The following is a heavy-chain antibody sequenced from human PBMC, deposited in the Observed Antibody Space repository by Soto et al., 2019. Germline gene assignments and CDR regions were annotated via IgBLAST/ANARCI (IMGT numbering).Heavy chain of an antibody. D-gene: IGHD1-26*01. V-gene: IGHV3-7*03. CDR2: IKQDESEK. J-gene: IGHJ4*02. CDR3: ASDRFRGTYYLRGVTYFFEE. Sequence: GGSLRLSCVTYGLTFTDYWMSWVRQAPGKGLEWVANIKQDESEKNYLDSVKGRFTISRDNAKNSLYLQMNSLRAEDTAVYYCASDRFRGTYYLRGVTYFFEEWGQGAPGTVS. CDR1: GLTFTDYW.